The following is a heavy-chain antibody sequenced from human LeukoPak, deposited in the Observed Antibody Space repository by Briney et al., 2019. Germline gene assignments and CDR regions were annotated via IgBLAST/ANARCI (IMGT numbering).Heavy chain of an antibody. V-gene: IGHV5-51*01. CDR1: GYSFTSYW. Sequence: GESLKISCKGSGYSFTSYWIGWVRQMPGKGLEWMGIIYPGDSDTRYSPSFQGQVTISADKSISTAYLQWSSLKASDTAMYYCARGYGDYVSGHYYYYMDVWGKGTTVTVSS. CDR2: IYPGDSDT. J-gene: IGHJ6*03. CDR3: ARGYGDYVSGHYYYYMDV. D-gene: IGHD4-17*01.